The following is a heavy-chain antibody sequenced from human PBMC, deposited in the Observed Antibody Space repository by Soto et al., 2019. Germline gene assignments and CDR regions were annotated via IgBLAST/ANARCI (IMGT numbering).Heavy chain of an antibody. D-gene: IGHD2-8*01. V-gene: IGHV3-23*01. CDR3: AKRWSFCFDS. Sequence: GGSLRFSCAASGFTFSTYAMNWVRQAPGKGLEWVSVVSGSGTSTYYADSVKGQLTISRDNSKSTVYLQLNNLSAEDTAVYYCAKRWSFCFDSWGEGALVTVSS. CDR2: VSGSGTST. CDR1: GFTFSTYA. J-gene: IGHJ4*02.